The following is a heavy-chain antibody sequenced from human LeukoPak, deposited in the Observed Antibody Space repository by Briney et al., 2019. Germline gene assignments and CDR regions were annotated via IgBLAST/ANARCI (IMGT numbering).Heavy chain of an antibody. CDR2: IGSSGTTI. CDR1: GFTFNTYE. J-gene: IGHJ5*02. D-gene: IGHD6-13*01. CDR3: ARDALSWHAAERHAVGSP. V-gene: IGHV3-48*03. Sequence: GGSLRLSCAASGFTFNTYEMTWVRQAPGKGLEWVSYIGSSGTTIYYADSVKGRFTISRDNARNSLYLQMNSLRAEDTAVYYCARDALSWHAAERHAVGSPWGQGTLVTVSS.